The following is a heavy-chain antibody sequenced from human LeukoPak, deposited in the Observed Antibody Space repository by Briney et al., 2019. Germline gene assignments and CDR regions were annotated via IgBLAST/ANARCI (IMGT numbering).Heavy chain of an antibody. CDR1: GGSISSSSYY. J-gene: IGHJ4*02. CDR2: IYYSGST. V-gene: IGHV4-39*02. Sequence: SETLSLTCTVSGGSISSSSYYWGWIRQPPGKGLEWIGSIYYSGSTYYNPSLKSRVTISVDTSKNQFSLKLSSVTAADTAVYYCARDGRLAVFDYWGQGTLVTVSS. D-gene: IGHD3-9*01. CDR3: ARDGRLAVFDY.